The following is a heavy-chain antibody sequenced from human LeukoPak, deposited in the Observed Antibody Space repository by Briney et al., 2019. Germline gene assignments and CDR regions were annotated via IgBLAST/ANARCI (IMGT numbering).Heavy chain of an antibody. CDR2: FDPEDGET. CDR1: GYTLTELS. CDR3: ATVGCSSTSCYATYWFDP. J-gene: IGHJ5*02. Sequence: ASVKVSCKVSGYTLTELSMHWVRQAPGKGLEWMGGFDPEDGETIYAQKFQGRVTMTEDTSTDTAYVELSSLRSEDTAVYYCATVGCSSTSCYATYWFDPWGQRTLVTVSS. V-gene: IGHV1-24*01. D-gene: IGHD2-2*01.